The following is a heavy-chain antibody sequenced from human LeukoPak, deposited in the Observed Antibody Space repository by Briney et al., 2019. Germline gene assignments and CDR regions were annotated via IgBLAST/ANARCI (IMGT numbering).Heavy chain of an antibody. D-gene: IGHD7-27*01. J-gene: IGHJ4*02. CDR2: ISGSGGST. CDR1: GFTFSSYA. CDR3: AKADRILTGDAYFDY. Sequence: PGGSLRLSCAASGFTFSSYAMSWVRQAPGKGLEWVSAISGSGGSTYYADSVKGWFTISRDNSKNTLYLQMNSLRAEDTAVYYCAKADRILTGDAYFDYWGQGTLVTVSS. V-gene: IGHV3-23*01.